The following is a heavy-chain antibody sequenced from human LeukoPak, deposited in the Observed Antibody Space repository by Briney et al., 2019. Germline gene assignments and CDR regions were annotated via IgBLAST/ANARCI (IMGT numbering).Heavy chain of an antibody. V-gene: IGHV3-23*01. J-gene: IGHJ4*02. D-gene: IGHD6-13*01. CDR1: GFTFSSYA. CDR2: ISGSGGST. Sequence: GGSLRLSCAASGFTFSSYAMSWVRQALGKGLEWVSAISGSGGSTYYADSVKGRFTISRDNSKNTLYLQMNSLRAEDTAVYYCAKLIGRYSSSFRYFDYWGQGTLVTVSS. CDR3: AKLIGRYSSSFRYFDY.